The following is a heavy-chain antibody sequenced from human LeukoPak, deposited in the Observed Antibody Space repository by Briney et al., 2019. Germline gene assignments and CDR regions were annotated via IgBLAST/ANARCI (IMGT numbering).Heavy chain of an antibody. CDR1: GYNLTSYW. V-gene: IGHV5-51*01. J-gene: IGHJ4*02. Sequence: GESLKISCKGSGYNLTSYWIGWVRQMPGEGLDWMGIIYPADSDTTYSPSFQGQVTISADKSISTAYLQWSSLKASDTAMYYCVGSSGYSGYYLHHWGQGTLVTVSS. CDR3: VGSSGYSGYYLHH. D-gene: IGHD3-22*01. CDR2: IYPADSDT.